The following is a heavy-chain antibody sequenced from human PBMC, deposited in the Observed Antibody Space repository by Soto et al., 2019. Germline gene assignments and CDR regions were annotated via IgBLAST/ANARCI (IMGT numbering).Heavy chain of an antibody. J-gene: IGHJ4*02. CDR2: IYPGDSNT. V-gene: IGHV5-51*01. CDR1: GYSFANYW. Sequence: PGESLKISCKGSGYSFANYWIGWVRQMPGEGLEWMGIIYPGDSNTRYSPAFQGQVTISVDKSSSTAFLQWSSLQASDTALYYCARQGGIATFDYWGQGTLVPVSS. CDR3: ARQGGIATFDY. D-gene: IGHD6-13*01.